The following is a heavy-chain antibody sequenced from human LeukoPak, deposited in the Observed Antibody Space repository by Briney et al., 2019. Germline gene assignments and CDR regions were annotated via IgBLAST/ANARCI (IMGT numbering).Heavy chain of an antibody. D-gene: IGHD6-19*01. V-gene: IGHV3-23*01. CDR2: ISGNGDST. CDR1: GFTFSSYA. Sequence: GGSLRLSCAASGFTFSSYAMTWVRQAPGKGLEWVSLISGNGDSTYYEDSVKGRFTISRDNSKDTLYLQMNSLRAEDTAVYYCAKRDSSGWYSSFDYWGQGTLVTVSS. J-gene: IGHJ4*02. CDR3: AKRDSSGWYSSFDY.